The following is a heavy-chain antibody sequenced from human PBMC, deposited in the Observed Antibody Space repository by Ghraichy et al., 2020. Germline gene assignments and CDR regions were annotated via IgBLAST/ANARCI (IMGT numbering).Heavy chain of an antibody. V-gene: IGHV3-7*04. CDR2: IKQDGSEK. CDR3: GRGGYIYGSNPVDY. Sequence: GGSLRLSCAASGFIFNTYYMTWVRQAPGKGLEWVANIKQDGSEKYYVDSVKGRFTISRDNAKDSVYLQMNSLRAEDTAVYFCGRGGYIYGSNPVDYWGQGTQDTVSS. J-gene: IGHJ4*02. CDR1: GFIFNTYY. D-gene: IGHD5-18*01.